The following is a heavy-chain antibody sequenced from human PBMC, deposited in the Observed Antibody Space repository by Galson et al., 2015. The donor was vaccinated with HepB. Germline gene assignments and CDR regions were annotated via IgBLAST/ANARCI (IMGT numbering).Heavy chain of an antibody. CDR2: INSDGSST. Sequence: SLRLSCAASGFTFSSYWMHWVRQAPGKGLVWVSRINSDGSSTSYADSVKGRFTISRDNAKNTLYLQMNSLRAEDTALYYCAKDRIVGGTIFGFYAFPRCGQGTIVTVSS. J-gene: IGHJ3*02. CDR3: AKDRIVGGTIFGFYAFPR. D-gene: IGHD1-26*01. V-gene: IGHV3-74*01. CDR1: GFTFSSYW.